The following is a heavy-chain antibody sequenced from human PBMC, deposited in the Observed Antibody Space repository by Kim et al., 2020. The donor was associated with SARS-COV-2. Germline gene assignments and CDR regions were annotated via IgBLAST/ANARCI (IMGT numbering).Heavy chain of an antibody. J-gene: IGHJ6*02. CDR3: ARRPNYVREGHYYYGMDV. CDR1: GGTFSSYA. D-gene: IGHD3-10*02. V-gene: IGHV1-69*04. Sequence: SVKVSCKASGGTFSSYAISWVRQAPGQGLEWMGRIIPILGIANYAQKFQGRVTITADKSTSTAYMELSSLRSEDTAVYYCARRPNYVREGHYYYGMDVWGQGTTVTVAS. CDR2: IIPILGIA.